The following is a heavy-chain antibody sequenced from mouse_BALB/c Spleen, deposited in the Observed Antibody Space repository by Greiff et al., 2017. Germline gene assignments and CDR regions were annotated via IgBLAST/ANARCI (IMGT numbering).Heavy chain of an antibody. CDR1: GYTFTSYY. CDR3: ARNDGSFDY. J-gene: IGHJ2*01. CDR2: IYPGDGST. Sequence: QVQLQQSGPELVKPGASVKMSCKASGYTFTSYYIHWVKQRPGQGLEWIGWIYPGDGSTKYNEKFKGKTTLTADKSSSTAYMLLSSLTSEDSAIYFCARNDGSFDYWGQGTTLTVSS. V-gene: IGHV1S56*01. D-gene: IGHD2-3*01.